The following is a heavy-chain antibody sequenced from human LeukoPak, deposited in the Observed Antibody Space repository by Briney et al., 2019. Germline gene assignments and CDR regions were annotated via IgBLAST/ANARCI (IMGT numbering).Heavy chain of an antibody. J-gene: IGHJ4*02. CDR1: GDSISSGLYY. D-gene: IGHD3-10*01. V-gene: IGHV4-61*02. Sequence: SETLSLTCTVSGDSISSGLYYWSWIRQPAGRGLEWVGRILTTGKTYYNASLDSRITNSEDTSKIVLSMILTSVTAADTAVYFCGRFGSGTLEFDSWGRGTLVTVSS. CDR3: GRFGSGTLEFDS. CDR2: ILTTGKT.